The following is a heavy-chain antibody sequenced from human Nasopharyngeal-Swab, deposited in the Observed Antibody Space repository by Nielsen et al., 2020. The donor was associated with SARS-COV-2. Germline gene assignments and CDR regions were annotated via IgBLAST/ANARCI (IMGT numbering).Heavy chain of an antibody. V-gene: IGHV1-2*02. CDR3: AGDKERTTLVDRDFDY. J-gene: IGHJ4*02. D-gene: IGHD4-23*01. CDR2: INPNSGGT. Sequence: WVRQAPGQGLEWMGWINPNSGGTNYAQKFQGRVTMTRDTSISTAYMELSRLRSDDTAVYYCAGDKERTTLVDRDFDYWGQGTLVTVSS.